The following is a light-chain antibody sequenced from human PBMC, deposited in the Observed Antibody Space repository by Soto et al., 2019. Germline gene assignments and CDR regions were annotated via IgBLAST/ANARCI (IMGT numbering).Light chain of an antibody. CDR1: GSDVGNYNF. CDR2: AGS. J-gene: IGLJ1*01. Sequence: FVLTQPASVSGSPGQSITISCTGTGSDVGNYNFVSWYQHHPGKAPKLLIYAGSGRPSGVSYRFSGARSGNTASLTISGLQAADEADYYCCSYADTNTYVFGPGTKVTVL. V-gene: IGLV2-23*01. CDR3: CSYADTNTYV.